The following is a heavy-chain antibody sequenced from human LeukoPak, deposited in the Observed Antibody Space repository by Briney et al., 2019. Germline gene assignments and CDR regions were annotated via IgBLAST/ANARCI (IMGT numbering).Heavy chain of an antibody. CDR3: AGEGEVSTGDAFDI. V-gene: IGHV3-30-3*01. CDR2: ISYDGSNK. D-gene: IGHD3-16*02. CDR1: GFTFSSYA. J-gene: IGHJ3*02. Sequence: GGSLRLSCAASGFTFSSYAMHWVRQAPGKGLEWVAVISYDGSNKYYADSVKGRFTISRDNSKSTLYLQMNSLRAEDTAVYYCAGEGEVSTGDAFDIWGQGTMVTVSS.